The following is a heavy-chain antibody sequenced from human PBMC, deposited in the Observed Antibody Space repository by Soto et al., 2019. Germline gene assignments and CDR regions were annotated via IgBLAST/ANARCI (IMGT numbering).Heavy chain of an antibody. J-gene: IGHJ4*02. D-gene: IGHD1-26*01. CDR2: IDGSGNT. V-gene: IGHV4-34*01. Sequence: QVQLQQWGAGLLKPSETLSLTCAVNSESLSGYYWSWIRQSPGKGLEWIGEIDGSGNTNYSPSLRSRVAMSVDTSKNHFSLNLHSVSAADTAAYYCVGARGRLVGFDYGGQGTLVTVSS. CDR1: SESLSGYY. CDR3: VGARGRLVGFDY.